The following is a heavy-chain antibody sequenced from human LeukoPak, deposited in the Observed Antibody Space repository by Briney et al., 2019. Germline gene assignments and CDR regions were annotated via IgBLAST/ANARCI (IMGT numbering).Heavy chain of an antibody. D-gene: IGHD3-10*01. CDR3: AKSRWFGESEVGYYFDY. V-gene: IGHV3-30*18. J-gene: IGHJ4*02. CDR2: ISYDGSNK. CDR1: GFTFSSYG. Sequence: GGSLRLSCAASGFTFSSYGMHWVRQAPSKGLEWVAVISYDGSNKYYADSVKGRFTISRDNSKNTLYLQMNSLRAEDTAVYYCAKSRWFGESEVGYYFDYWGQGTLVTVSS.